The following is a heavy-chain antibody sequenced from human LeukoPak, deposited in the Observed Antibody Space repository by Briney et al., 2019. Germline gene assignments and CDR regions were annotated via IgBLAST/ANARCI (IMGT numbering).Heavy chain of an antibody. CDR2: ISYDGSNK. J-gene: IGHJ4*02. CDR3: AKDPGYSYGYMDY. V-gene: IGHV3-30*18. CDR1: GFTFSSYG. Sequence: GGSLRLSCAASGFTFSSYGMHWVRQAPGKGLEWVAVISYDGSNKYYADSVKGRFTISRDNSKNTLYLQMNSLRAEDTAVYYCAKDPGYSYGYMDYWGQGTLVTVSS. D-gene: IGHD5-18*01.